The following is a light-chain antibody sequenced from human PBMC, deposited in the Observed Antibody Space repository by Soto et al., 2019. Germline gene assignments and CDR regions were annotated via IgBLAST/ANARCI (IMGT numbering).Light chain of an antibody. V-gene: IGKV1-5*01. CDR2: DAS. CDR1: QSITTW. CDR3: QQYNNWPWT. Sequence: DIQMTQSPSTVSAYVGDSVTITCRASQSITTWLAWYQQRPGKAPKLLIYDASSLESGVPSRFSGSGSGTEFTLTISRLQPEDFAVYDCQQYNNWPWTFGQGTKVDIK. J-gene: IGKJ1*01.